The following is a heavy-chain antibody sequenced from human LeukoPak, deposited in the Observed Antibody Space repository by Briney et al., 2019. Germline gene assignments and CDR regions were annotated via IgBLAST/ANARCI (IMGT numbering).Heavy chain of an antibody. J-gene: IGHJ1*01. D-gene: IGHD2-2*01. CDR3: AKDRRYCSSTSCRQALAEYFQH. V-gene: IGHV3-23*01. CDR2: ISDSGVST. Sequence: PGGSLRLSCAASGFSFSSYAMSWVRQAPGKGLECVSGISDSGVSTYYADSVKGRFTISRDNSKNTLYLQMNSLRSEDTAVYYCAKDRRYCSSTSCRQALAEYFQHWGQGTLVTVSS. CDR1: GFSFSSYA.